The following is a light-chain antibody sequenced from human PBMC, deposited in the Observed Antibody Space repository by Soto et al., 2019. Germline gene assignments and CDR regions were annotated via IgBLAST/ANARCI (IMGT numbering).Light chain of an antibody. V-gene: IGKV3D-20*02. CDR1: QSVSSSY. Sequence: IMLKKSPGTVSLSPRERDTLSCRASQSVSSSYLAWYQQKPGQAPRLLIYGASNRATGIPDRFSGSGSGTDFTLTISSLEPEDFAVYYCQQRSNWPLPFGGGTKVDIK. J-gene: IGKJ4*01. CDR3: QQRSNWPLP. CDR2: GAS.